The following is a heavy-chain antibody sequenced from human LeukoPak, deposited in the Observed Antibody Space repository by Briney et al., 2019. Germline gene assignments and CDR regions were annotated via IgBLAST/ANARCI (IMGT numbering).Heavy chain of an antibody. J-gene: IGHJ4*02. D-gene: IGHD5-18*01. CDR3: AKGDTAMARDPPAPYFDY. CDR2: ISGSGGST. V-gene: IGHV3-23*01. CDR1: GFTFSSYG. Sequence: GGSLRLSCAASGFTFSSYGMSWVRQAPGKGLEWVSAISGSGGSTYYADSVKGRFTISRDNSKNTLYLQMDSLRAEDTAVYYCAKGDTAMARDPPAPYFDYWGQGTLVTVSS.